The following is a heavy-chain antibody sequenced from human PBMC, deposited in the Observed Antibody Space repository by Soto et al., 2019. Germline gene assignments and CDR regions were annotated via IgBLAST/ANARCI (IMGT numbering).Heavy chain of an antibody. V-gene: IGHV1-46*03. CDR3: ARVGYGDQPLGDFDY. D-gene: IGHD4-17*01. CDR2: INPSGGST. Sequence: QVQLVQSGAEVMKPGASVKVSCKASGYTFTSYYMHWVRQAPGQGLEWMGIINPSGGSTSYAQKFQGRVTMTRDTSTSTVYMELSSLRSEDTAVYYCARVGYGDQPLGDFDYWGQGTLVTVSS. J-gene: IGHJ4*02. CDR1: GYTFTSYY.